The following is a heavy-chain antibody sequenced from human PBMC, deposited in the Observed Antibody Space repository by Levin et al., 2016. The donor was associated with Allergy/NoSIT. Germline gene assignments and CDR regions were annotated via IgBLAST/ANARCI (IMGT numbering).Heavy chain of an antibody. Sequence: ASVKVSCKASGYTFTGYYLHWVRQAPGQRLEWMGWINPNSGGTKYAQNFQGRVTMTRDTSISAAYMEVSSLRSDDTAVYYCARGGVPGANDHWGQGTLVTVSS. J-gene: IGHJ1*01. V-gene: IGHV1-2*02. CDR2: INPNSGGT. D-gene: IGHD2-2*01. CDR1: GYTFTGYY. CDR3: ARGGVPGANDH.